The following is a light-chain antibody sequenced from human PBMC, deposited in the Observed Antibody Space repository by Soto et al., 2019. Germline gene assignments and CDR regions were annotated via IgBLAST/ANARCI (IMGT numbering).Light chain of an antibody. CDR3: LQDYNFPLT. V-gene: IGKV1-6*01. CDR1: QDIGND. CDR2: AAS. J-gene: IGKJ4*01. Sequence: AIQMTQSPSSLSASEGDRVTITCRASQDIGNDLAWYQQRPGKAPKLLIYAASSLQSGVPSRFSGSGSGTDFTLTISSLQPGDFATYYCLQDYNFPLTFGGGTKVEIK.